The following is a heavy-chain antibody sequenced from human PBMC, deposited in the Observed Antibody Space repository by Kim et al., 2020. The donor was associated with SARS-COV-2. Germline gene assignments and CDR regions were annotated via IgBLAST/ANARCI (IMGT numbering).Heavy chain of an antibody. D-gene: IGHD3-22*01. J-gene: IGHJ4*02. CDR3: AKDISDDSSGYIGAFDY. CDR2: ISYDGSNK. CDR1: GFTFSSYG. Sequence: GGSLRLSCAASGFTFSSYGMHWVRQAPGKGLEWVAVISYDGSNKYYADSVKGRFTISRDNSKNTLYLQMNSLRAEDTAVYYCAKDISDDSSGYIGAFDYWGQGTLVTVSS. V-gene: IGHV3-30*18.